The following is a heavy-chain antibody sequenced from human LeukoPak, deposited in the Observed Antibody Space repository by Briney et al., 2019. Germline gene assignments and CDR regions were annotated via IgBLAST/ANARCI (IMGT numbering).Heavy chain of an antibody. CDR3: AREGTAMDFDY. J-gene: IGHJ4*02. CDR1: GFTFSSYS. CDR2: ISSSSSTI. V-gene: IGHV3-48*01. Sequence: RGSLRLSCAASGFTFSSYSMNWVRQAPGKGLEWVSYISSSSSTIYYADSVKGRFTISRDNAKNSLYLQTNSLRAEDTAVYYCAREGTAMDFDYWGQGTLVTVSS. D-gene: IGHD5-18*01.